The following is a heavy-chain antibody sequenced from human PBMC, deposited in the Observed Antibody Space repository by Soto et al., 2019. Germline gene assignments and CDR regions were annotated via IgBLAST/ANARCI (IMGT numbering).Heavy chain of an antibody. D-gene: IGHD3-10*01. Sequence: EVQLVESGGGLVEPGGSLRLSCAASGFTFTNAWMTWVRQAPGKGLEWVGRSKSKTDGGTTDYAAPVKGRFTMSRDDSKNTLYLQMNSLKTEDTAVYYCTTSRCYYDMWGQGTMVTVSS. CDR3: TTSRCYYDM. CDR1: GFTFTNAW. J-gene: IGHJ3*02. CDR2: SKSKTDGGTT. V-gene: IGHV3-15*01.